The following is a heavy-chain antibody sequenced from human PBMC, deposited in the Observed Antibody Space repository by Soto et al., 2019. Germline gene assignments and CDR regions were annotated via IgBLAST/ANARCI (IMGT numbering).Heavy chain of an antibody. D-gene: IGHD5-12*01. CDR2: IHHTGST. J-gene: IGHJ5*02. V-gene: IGHV4-39*01. Sequence: LSETLSLTCSVSGRSISEINSYWGWIRQTPGEGLEWIGTIHHTGSTYYNPSLKSRVIISLDTSKNQFSLKLSSVTAADTALYYCARPEGGYGSGYSWFDPWGQGTRVTVSS. CDR1: GRSISEINSY. CDR3: ARPEGGYGSGYSWFDP.